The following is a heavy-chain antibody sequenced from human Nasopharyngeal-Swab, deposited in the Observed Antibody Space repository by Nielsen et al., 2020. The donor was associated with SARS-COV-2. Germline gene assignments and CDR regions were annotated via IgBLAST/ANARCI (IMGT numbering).Heavy chain of an antibody. V-gene: IGHV1-46*01. CDR2: INPSGGST. J-gene: IGHJ6*02. CDR1: GYSFTSYY. D-gene: IGHD1-26*01. CDR3: ARVLGATDGMDV. Sequence: ASVKVSCKASGYSFTSYYMHWVRQAPGQGLEWMGIINPSGGSTSYAQKFQGRVTMTRDTFTSTVYMELSSLRSEDTAVYYCARVLGATDGMDVWGQGTTVTVSS.